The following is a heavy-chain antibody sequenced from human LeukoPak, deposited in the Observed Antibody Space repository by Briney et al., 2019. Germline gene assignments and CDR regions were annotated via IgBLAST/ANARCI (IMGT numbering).Heavy chain of an antibody. D-gene: IGHD6-19*01. V-gene: IGHV3-9*01. CDR2: ISWNSGSI. CDR1: GFTFDDYA. Sequence: PEGSLRLSCAASGFTFDDYAMHWVRQAPGKGLEWVSGISWNSGSIGYADSVKGRFTISRDNAKNSLYLQMNSLRAEDTALYYCAKDRMAVAGRLFDYWGQGTLVTVSS. J-gene: IGHJ4*02. CDR3: AKDRMAVAGRLFDY.